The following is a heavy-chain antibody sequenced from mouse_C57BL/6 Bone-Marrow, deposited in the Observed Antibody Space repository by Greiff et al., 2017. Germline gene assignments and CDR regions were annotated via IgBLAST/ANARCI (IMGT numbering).Heavy chain of an antibody. CDR3: ARCNYGSSYDAMDY. D-gene: IGHD1-1*01. J-gene: IGHJ2*01. Sequence: VQLQQPGAELVKPGASVKLSCKASGYTFTSYWMQWVKQRPGQGLEWIGEIDPSDSYTNYNQKFKGKATLTVDTSSSTAYMQLSSLTSEDSAVYYCARCNYGSSYDAMDYWGQGTTLTVSS. V-gene: IGHV1-50*01. CDR2: IDPSDSYT. CDR1: GYTFTSYW.